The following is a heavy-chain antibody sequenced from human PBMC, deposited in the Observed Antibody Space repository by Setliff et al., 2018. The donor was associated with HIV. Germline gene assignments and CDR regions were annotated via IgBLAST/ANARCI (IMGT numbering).Heavy chain of an antibody. CDR2: VHYSGNT. Sequence: SETLSLTCSVSGVSMTNNYWTWIQQSPGKGLEWIGYVHYSGNTRYNPSLKSRATISVDTSKNKFSLKLSSVTAADTAVYYCASEKVAWTVSDSFFEFWGQGVPVTVSS. CDR1: GVSMTNNY. D-gene: IGHD2-15*01. V-gene: IGHV4-59*01. CDR3: ASEKVAWTVSDSFFEF. J-gene: IGHJ4*02.